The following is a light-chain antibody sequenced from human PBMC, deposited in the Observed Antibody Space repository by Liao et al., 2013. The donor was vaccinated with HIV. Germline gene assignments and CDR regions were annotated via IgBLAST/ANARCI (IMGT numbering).Light chain of an antibody. CDR2: EDN. CDR3: QAWDSSIL. V-gene: IGLV3-21*01. CDR1: NIGSKS. Sequence: SYVLTQPPSVSVAPGKTARITCGGNNIGSKSVHWYQQKPGQSPVLVIYEDNKRPSGIPERFYGFNSGNTATLTISGTQPMDEADYYCQAWDSSILFGGGTKLTVL. J-gene: IGLJ2*01.